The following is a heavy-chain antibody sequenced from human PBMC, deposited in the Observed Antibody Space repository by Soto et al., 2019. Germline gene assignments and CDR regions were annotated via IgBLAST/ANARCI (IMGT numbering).Heavy chain of an antibody. Sequence: ASVKGSFKASGYSFFSYYIHWLRQAPGQGLEWMGRFLASGGNTFYAQRFRGRVSMTRDTSSTNTVSLELTSLTSDDTAVYYCARGGATIFGVIDSWGQGTRVTVSS. J-gene: IGHJ4*02. D-gene: IGHD3-3*02. CDR1: GYSFFSYY. V-gene: IGHV1-46*01. CDR3: ARGGATIFGVIDS. CDR2: FLASGGNT.